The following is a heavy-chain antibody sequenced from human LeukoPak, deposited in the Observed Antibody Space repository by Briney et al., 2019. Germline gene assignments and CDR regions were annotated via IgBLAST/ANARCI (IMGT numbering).Heavy chain of an antibody. CDR2: IYYSGST. CDR1: GGSISSGGYY. J-gene: IGHJ4*02. CDR3: ARDYDSSGLDY. V-gene: IGHV4-31*03. D-gene: IGHD3-22*01. Sequence: SQTLSLTCIVSGGSISSGGYYWSWIRQHPGKGLEWIGYIYYSGSTYYNPSLKSRVTISVDTSKNQFSLKLSSVTAADTAVYYCARDYDSSGLDYWGQGTLVTVSS.